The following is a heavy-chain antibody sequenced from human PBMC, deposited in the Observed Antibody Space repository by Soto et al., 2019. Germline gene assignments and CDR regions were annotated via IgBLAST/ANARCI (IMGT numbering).Heavy chain of an antibody. CDR1: GYTFTRYG. CDR3: ARERDVPYYYYGMDV. Sequence: QVHLVQSGAEVKKPGASVKVSCKTSGYTFTRYGISWVRQAPGQGLEWMGWISGYDGRTNFAQKVQDRVTMTTDTSTSTVYMELRSLRSDDTAVYYCARERDVPYYYYGMDVWGQGNTVTVSS. CDR2: ISGYDGRT. V-gene: IGHV1-18*01. J-gene: IGHJ6*02. D-gene: IGHD2-21*02.